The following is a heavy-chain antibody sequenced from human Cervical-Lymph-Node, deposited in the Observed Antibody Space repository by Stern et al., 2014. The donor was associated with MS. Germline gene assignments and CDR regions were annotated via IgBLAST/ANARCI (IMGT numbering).Heavy chain of an antibody. V-gene: IGHV3-48*01. CDR2: ISSDSNSI. CDR3: ARDLIGATGYYFDD. Sequence: VQLVESGGGLVQPGGSLRLSCAASGFTFITYSMNWVRQAPGKGLERVSYISSDSNSIFYADSVKGRFTISRDDVENSLYLQMNSLRAEDTGVYYCARDLIGATGYYFDDWGQGALVTVSS. J-gene: IGHJ4*02. CDR1: GFTFITYS. D-gene: IGHD3-9*01.